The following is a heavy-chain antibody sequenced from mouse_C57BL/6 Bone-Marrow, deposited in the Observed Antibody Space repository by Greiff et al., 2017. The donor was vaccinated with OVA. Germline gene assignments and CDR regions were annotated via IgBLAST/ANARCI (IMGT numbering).Heavy chain of an antibody. CDR3: ASYSNYVYFDV. D-gene: IGHD2-5*01. CDR1: GYSITSGYY. Sequence: EVKLQESGPGLVKPSQSLSLTCSVTGYSITSGYYWNWIRQFPGNKLEWMGYISYDGSNNYNPSLKNRISITRDTSKNQFFLKLNSVTTEDTATYYCASYSNYVYFDVWGTGTTVTVSS. CDR2: ISYDGSN. J-gene: IGHJ1*03. V-gene: IGHV3-6*01.